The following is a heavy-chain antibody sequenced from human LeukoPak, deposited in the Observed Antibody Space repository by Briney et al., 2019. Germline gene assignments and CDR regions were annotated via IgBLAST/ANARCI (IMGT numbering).Heavy chain of an antibody. CDR2: IYYSGST. J-gene: IGHJ3*02. Sequence: SETLSLXCTVSGGSISSYYWSWIRQPPGKGLEWIGYIYYSGSTNYNPSLKSRVTISVDTSKNQFSLKLSSVTAADTAVYYCARGGEHDYVWGSYRPLGAFDIWGQGTMVTVSS. V-gene: IGHV4-59*01. CDR3: ARGGEHDYVWGSYRPLGAFDI. D-gene: IGHD3-16*02. CDR1: GGSISSYY.